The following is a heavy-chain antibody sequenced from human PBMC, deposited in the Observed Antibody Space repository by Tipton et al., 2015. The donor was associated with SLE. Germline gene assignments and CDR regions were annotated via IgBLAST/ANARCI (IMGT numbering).Heavy chain of an antibody. J-gene: IGHJ3*02. CDR1: GGKFNNAA. CDR2: IIPIFGTV. D-gene: IGHD3-10*01. V-gene: IGHV1-69*01. Sequence: VQLVQSGAEVKKPGSSVKVSCKASGGKFNNAAFTWLRQAPGQGLEWMGGIIPIFGTVHYAQKFEGRVTITTDESTSTSYMDLSSLTSEDTAMYYCARDYGSGSQYAFDIWGQGTMVTVSS. CDR3: ARDYGSGSQYAFDI.